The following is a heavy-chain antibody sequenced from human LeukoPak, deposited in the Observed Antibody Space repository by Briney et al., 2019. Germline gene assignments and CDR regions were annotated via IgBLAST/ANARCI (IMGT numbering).Heavy chain of an antibody. J-gene: IGHJ4*02. D-gene: IGHD6-13*01. CDR2: IYHGGSA. Sequence: PSETLSLTCAVSGDSISRDNYSWSWIRQPPGKGLEWIGYIYHGGSAYYNPSLKSRVTISVDRSKNQFSLKLSSVTAADTAVYYCARDPQYNSSWPYYFDYWGQGTLVTVSS. CDR3: ARDPQYNSSWPYYFDY. CDR1: GDSISRDNYS. V-gene: IGHV4-30-2*01.